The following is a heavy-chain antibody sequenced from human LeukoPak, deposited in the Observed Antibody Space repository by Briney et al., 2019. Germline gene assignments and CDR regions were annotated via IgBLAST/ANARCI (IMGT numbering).Heavy chain of an antibody. D-gene: IGHD6-19*01. CDR1: GFRFSSYD. J-gene: IGHJ4*02. V-gene: IGHV3-30*02. CDR2: IESDGTKE. CDR3: AKEGSGWYYLDY. Sequence: GGSLRLSCAASGFRFSSYDIHWVRQAPGKGLEWVTFIESDGTKEYYADSVKGRFTISRDNSKNTAYVQMNTLRAEDTAVYYCAKEGSGWYYLDYWGQGTVVTVSS.